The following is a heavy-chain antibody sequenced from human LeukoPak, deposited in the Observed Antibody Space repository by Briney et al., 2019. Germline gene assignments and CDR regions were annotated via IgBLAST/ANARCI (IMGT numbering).Heavy chain of an antibody. CDR2: LYYSGST. CDR3: AREYSSSWYRWFDP. Sequence: PSETLSLTCTVSGGSISSYYWSWIRQPPGKGLEWIGYLYYSGSTNYNPSLKSRVSISADTSKNQFSLKLSSVTAADTAVYFCAREYSSSWYRWFDPWGQGTLVTVSS. J-gene: IGHJ5*02. CDR1: GGSISSYY. D-gene: IGHD6-13*01. V-gene: IGHV4-59*12.